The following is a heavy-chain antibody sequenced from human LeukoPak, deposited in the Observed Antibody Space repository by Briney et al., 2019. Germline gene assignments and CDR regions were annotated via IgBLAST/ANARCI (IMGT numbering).Heavy chain of an antibody. J-gene: IGHJ6*02. CDR2: ISAYNGNT. V-gene: IGHV1-18*01. CDR3: ARDRKGYCSRTSCYGASKGMDV. CDR1: GYTFTIYG. D-gene: IGHD2-2*01. Sequence: ASVNVSFTASGYTFTIYGISWVRQAPGQGLEWMGWISAYNGNTNYAQKLQGRVTMTTDTSTSTAYMELRSLRSDDTAVYYCARDRKGYCSRTSCYGASKGMDVWGQGTAVIVSS.